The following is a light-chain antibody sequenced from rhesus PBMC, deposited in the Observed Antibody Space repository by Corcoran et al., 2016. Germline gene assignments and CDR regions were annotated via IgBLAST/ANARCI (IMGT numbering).Light chain of an antibody. J-gene: IGKJ1*01. CDR2: GAS. V-gene: IGKV3-53*01. Sequence: QVILTQSPATLSLSPGERATLSCRASQSVGSSLAWYQQKPGQAPRLLIYGASSRATGIPDRFRGSGSGTEFTHTVSRLESEDFAVYYCQKYSSSPTFGQGTKVEIK. CDR3: QKYSSSPT. CDR1: QSVGSS.